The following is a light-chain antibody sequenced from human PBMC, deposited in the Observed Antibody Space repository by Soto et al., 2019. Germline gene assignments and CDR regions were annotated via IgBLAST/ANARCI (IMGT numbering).Light chain of an antibody. CDR1: SSNIGSNT. J-gene: IGLJ3*02. V-gene: IGLV1-44*01. Sequence: QSVLTQPPSASGTPGQRVTISCSGSSSNIGSNTVNWYQQVPGTAPKLLIYRKNQRPSGVPDRFSGSKSGTSASLAISGLQSEDEADYYCAAWDDSLKGRVFGGGTKVTVL. CDR2: RKN. CDR3: AAWDDSLKGRV.